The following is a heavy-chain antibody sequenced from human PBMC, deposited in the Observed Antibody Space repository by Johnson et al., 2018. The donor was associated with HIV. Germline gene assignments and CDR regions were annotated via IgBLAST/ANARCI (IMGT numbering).Heavy chain of an antibody. V-gene: IGHV3-20*04. D-gene: IGHD3-16*01. CDR1: GFTFSNYG. CDR2: INWNGGST. Sequence: VQLVESGGGVVQPGRSLRLSCVASGFTFSNYGMSWVRQAPGKGLEWVSGINWNGGSTGYADSVKGRFTISRDNAKNSLYLQMNSLRAEDTAVYYCARDNLRQLDAFDIWGQGTMVTVSS. J-gene: IGHJ3*02. CDR3: ARDNLRQLDAFDI.